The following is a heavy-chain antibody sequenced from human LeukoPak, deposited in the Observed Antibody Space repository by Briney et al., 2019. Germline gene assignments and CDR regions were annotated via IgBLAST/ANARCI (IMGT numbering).Heavy chain of an antibody. Sequence: GASVKVSCKASGYTFTGYYMHWVRQAPGQGLEWMGWINPNSGGTNYAQKFQGRVTMTRDTSISTAYMELSRLRSDDTAVYYCARDGLLRVAKRDNWFDPWGQGTLVTVSS. D-gene: IGHD3-9*01. J-gene: IGHJ5*02. CDR3: ARDGLLRVAKRDNWFDP. V-gene: IGHV1-2*02. CDR2: INPNSGGT. CDR1: GYTFTGYY.